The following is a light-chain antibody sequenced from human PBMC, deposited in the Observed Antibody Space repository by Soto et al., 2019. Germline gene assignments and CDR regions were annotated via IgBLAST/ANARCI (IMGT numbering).Light chain of an antibody. CDR3: QTWGTGIHV. J-gene: IGLJ2*01. CDR2: LNSDGSH. CDR1: SGHSSYA. V-gene: IGLV4-69*01. Sequence: QSVLTQSPSASASLGASVKLTCTLSSGHSSYAIAWHQQQPEKGPRYLMKLNSDGSHSKGDGIPDRFSGSSSGAERYLTISSLQSVDEADYYCQTWGTGIHVFGGGTKLTVL.